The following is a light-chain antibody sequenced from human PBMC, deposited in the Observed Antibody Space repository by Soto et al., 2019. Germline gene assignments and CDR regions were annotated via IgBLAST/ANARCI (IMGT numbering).Light chain of an antibody. CDR1: QSVLYSSNNTNY. Sequence: DIVMTQSPDSLAVSLGERGTINCKSSQSVLYSSNNTNYLAWYQQKPGQPPKLLIYWASTRESGVPDRFSGSGSGTDFTLTISSLQAEDVAVYYCQQYYSTPWTFGQGTKVEIK. CDR2: WAS. V-gene: IGKV4-1*01. J-gene: IGKJ1*01. CDR3: QQYYSTPWT.